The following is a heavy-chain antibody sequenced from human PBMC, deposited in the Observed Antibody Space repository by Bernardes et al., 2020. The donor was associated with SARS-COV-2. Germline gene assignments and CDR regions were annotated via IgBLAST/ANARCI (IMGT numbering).Heavy chain of an antibody. CDR1: GFTFSTYA. V-gene: IGHV3-23*01. J-gene: IGHJ6*02. CDR2: ISRSGGTP. Sequence: GGSLRLSCAASGFTFSTYAMSWVRQAPGTGLEWVSGISRSGGTPYYADSVKGRFTISRDNSKNTLYLQMNSLRAEDTAVYYCAKNLESVTMIVVVSYGMDVWGQGTTVTGSS. CDR3: AKNLESVTMIVVVSYGMDV. D-gene: IGHD3-22*01.